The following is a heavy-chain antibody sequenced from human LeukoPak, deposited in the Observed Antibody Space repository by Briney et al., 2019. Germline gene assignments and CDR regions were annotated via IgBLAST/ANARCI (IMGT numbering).Heavy chain of an antibody. V-gene: IGHV3-33*01. CDR3: ARTGNLDY. J-gene: IGHJ4*02. Sequence: GGSLRLSCAASGFNFNTSGMHWVRQAPGKGLEWVAVILHDGSNKNYADSVKGRFTISRDNSKNTLYLQMNSLRAEDTAVYYCARTGNLDYWGQGTLVTVSS. CDR1: GFNFNTSG. CDR2: ILHDGSNK.